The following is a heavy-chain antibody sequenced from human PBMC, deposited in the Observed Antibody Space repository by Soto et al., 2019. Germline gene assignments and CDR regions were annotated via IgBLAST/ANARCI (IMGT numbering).Heavy chain of an antibody. CDR3: ARGYCTATICDPWFDP. Sequence: DSLTISCQGSGYAFSSHWIASVRQMPGKGLEWMGIIYPGDSDTRYSPSFQGQVTISVDKSITTAYLQWSSLKASDTAMYYCARGYCTATICDPWFDPWGQGTLVTVSS. J-gene: IGHJ5*02. CDR2: IYPGDSDT. V-gene: IGHV5-51*01. CDR1: GYAFSSHW. D-gene: IGHD2-8*02.